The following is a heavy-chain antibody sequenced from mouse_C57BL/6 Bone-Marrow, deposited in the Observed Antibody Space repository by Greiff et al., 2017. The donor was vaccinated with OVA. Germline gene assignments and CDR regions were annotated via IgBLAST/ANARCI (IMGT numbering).Heavy chain of an antibody. V-gene: IGHV7-3*01. D-gene: IGHD3-2*02. CDR2: IRNKANGSTT. CDR3: ARYRRDSSGPTWFAY. J-gene: IGHJ3*01. CDR1: GFTFTDYY. Sequence: VQLKESGGGLVQPGGSLSLSCAASGFTFTDYYMSWVRQPPGKALEWLGFIRNKANGSTTEYSASVKGRFTIYRDNSRSILYLQKNALRAEDSATYYCARYRRDSSGPTWFAYWGQGTLVTVSA.